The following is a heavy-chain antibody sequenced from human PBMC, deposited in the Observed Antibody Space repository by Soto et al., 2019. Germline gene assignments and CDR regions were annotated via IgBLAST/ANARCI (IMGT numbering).Heavy chain of an antibody. CDR2: IKTDGTIT. CDR1: GFTFSSSW. D-gene: IGHD3-22*01. J-gene: IGHJ4*02. V-gene: IGHV3-74*01. Sequence: GGSLRLSCAAYGFTFSSSWMHWARQAPGEGLAWVSHIKTDGTITDYADSVKGRFTISRDNAKDTLFLQMNSLRAEDTAVYYCVRSLGGYDDYWGRGILVTVSS. CDR3: VRSLGGYDDY.